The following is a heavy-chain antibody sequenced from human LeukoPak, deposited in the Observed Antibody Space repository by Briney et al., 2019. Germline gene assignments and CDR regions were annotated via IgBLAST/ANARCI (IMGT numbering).Heavy chain of an antibody. CDR2: IYYSGST. V-gene: IGHV4-39*07. D-gene: IGHD3-16*02. CDR3: ARERYVWGSYRYRGFDY. CDR1: GGSISSNDYY. J-gene: IGHJ4*02. Sequence: PSETLSLTCTVSGGSISSNDYYWGWIRQPPGKGLEWIGCIYYSGSTYYNPSLKSRVTISVDTSKNQFSLKLSSVTAADTAVYYCARERYVWGSYRYRGFDYWGQGTLVTISS.